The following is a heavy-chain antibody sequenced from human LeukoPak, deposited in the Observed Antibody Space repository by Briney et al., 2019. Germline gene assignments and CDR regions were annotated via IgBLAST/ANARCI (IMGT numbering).Heavy chain of an antibody. D-gene: IGHD3-3*02. J-gene: IGHJ5*02. CDR1: GVSISSSNSY. Sequence: SETLSLTCTVSGVSISSSNSYWGWIRQPPGKGLEWIGSIYYTGNTYYNASLKSQVSVSIDTSKNQFSLQLTAVTAADTAVYYCARLGAVLTSVNWFDPWGQGTLVTVSS. CDR2: IYYTGNT. V-gene: IGHV4-39*01. CDR3: ARLGAVLTSVNWFDP.